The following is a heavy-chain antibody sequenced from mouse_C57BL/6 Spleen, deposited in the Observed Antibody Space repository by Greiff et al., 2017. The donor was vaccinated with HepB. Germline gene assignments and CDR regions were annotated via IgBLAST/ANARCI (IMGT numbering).Heavy chain of an antibody. Sequence: VQRVESGPELVKPGASVKISCKASGYAFSSSWMNWVKQRPGKGLEWIGRIYPGDGDTNYNGKFKGKATLTADKSSSTAYMQLSSLTSEDSAVYFCARDYYYSYWYFDVWGTGTTVTVSS. D-gene: IGHD1-1*01. J-gene: IGHJ1*03. V-gene: IGHV1-82*01. CDR1: GYAFSSSW. CDR3: ARDYYYSYWYFDV. CDR2: IYPGDGDT.